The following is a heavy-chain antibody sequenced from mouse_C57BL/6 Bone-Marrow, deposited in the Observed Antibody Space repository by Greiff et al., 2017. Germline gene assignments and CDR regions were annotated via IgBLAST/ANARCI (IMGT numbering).Heavy chain of an antibody. V-gene: IGHV1-69*01. CDR1: GYTFTSYW. Sequence: QVQLQQPGAELVMPGASVKLSCKASGYTFTSYWMHWVKQRPGQGLEWIGEIDPSDSYTNYNQKLKGKSTLTVDKSSSTAYMQLSSLTSEDSAVDYGARSEDDYGSCWCAYWGQGTRVTVSA. D-gene: IGHD1-1*01. CDR2: IDPSDSYT. J-gene: IGHJ3*01. CDR3: ARSEDDYGSCWCAY.